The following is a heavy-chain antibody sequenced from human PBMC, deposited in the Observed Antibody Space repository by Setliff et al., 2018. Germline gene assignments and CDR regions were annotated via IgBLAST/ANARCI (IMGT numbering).Heavy chain of an antibody. V-gene: IGHV4-39*01. CDR2: IHYRGTT. D-gene: IGHD2-15*01. J-gene: IGHJ5*02. CDR1: GASISSGTYY. CDR3: ARTCSGSGCYAGLGS. Sequence: PSETLSLTCTVSGASISSGTYYWAWIRQPPGKGLEWIGRIHYRGTTYSNASLASRPTISVDTAKNQFSLKLTSVTAADTAVYYCARTCSGSGCYAGLGSWGQGTPVTVSS.